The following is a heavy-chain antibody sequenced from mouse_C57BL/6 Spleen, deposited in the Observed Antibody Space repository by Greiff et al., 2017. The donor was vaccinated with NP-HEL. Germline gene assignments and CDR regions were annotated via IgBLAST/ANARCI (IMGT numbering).Heavy chain of an antibody. Sequence: QVQLQQPGAELVMPGASVKLSCKASGYTFTSYWMHWVKQRPGQGLEWIGEIDPSDSYTNYNQKFKGKSTLTVDKSSSTAYMQLSSLTSEDSAVYYCARFLEKRLRLPAWFAYWGQGTLVTVSA. CDR2: IDPSDSYT. CDR3: ARFLEKRLRLPAWFAY. CDR1: GYTFTSYW. J-gene: IGHJ3*01. D-gene: IGHD3-2*02. V-gene: IGHV1-69*01.